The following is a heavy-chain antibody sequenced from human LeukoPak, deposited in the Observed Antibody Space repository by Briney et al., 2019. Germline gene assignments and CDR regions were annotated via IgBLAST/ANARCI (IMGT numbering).Heavy chain of an antibody. CDR2: IYYSGST. J-gene: IGHJ6*03. CDR1: GGSISSSSYY. CDR3: ARGTYYDILTGYPADNYMDV. V-gene: IGHV4-61*01. Sequence: SETLSLTCTVSGGSISSSSYYWSWIRQPPGKGLEWIGYIYYSGSTNYNPSLKSRVTISVDTSKNQFSLKLSSVTAADTAVYYCARGTYYDILTGYPADNYMDVWGKGTTVTISS. D-gene: IGHD3-9*01.